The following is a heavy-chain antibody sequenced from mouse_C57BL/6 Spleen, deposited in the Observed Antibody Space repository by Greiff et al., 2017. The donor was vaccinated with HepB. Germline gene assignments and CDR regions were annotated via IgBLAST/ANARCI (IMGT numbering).Heavy chain of an antibody. Sequence: EVKLVESGGGLVKPGGSLKLSCAASGFTFSSYAMSWVRQTPEKRLEWVATISDGGSYTYYPDNVKGRFTISRDNAKNNLYLQMSHLKSEDTAMYYCARDRNGREGWYFDVWGTGTTVTVSS. CDR2: ISDGGSYT. D-gene: IGHD1-1*01. J-gene: IGHJ1*03. V-gene: IGHV5-4*01. CDR1: GFTFSSYA. CDR3: ARDRNGREGWYFDV.